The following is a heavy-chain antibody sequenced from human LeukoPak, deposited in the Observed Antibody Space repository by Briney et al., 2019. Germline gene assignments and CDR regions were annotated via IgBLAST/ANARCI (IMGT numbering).Heavy chain of an antibody. V-gene: IGHV4-59*12. CDR3: AGEVVAASLFDY. CDR1: GGSISSYY. CDR2: IYYSGST. D-gene: IGHD2-15*01. Sequence: SETLSLTCTVSGGSISSYYWSWIRQPPGKGLEWIGYIYYSGSTNYNPSLKSRVTISVDTSKNQFSLKLSSVTAADTAVYYCAGEVVAASLFDYWGQGTLVTVSS. J-gene: IGHJ4*02.